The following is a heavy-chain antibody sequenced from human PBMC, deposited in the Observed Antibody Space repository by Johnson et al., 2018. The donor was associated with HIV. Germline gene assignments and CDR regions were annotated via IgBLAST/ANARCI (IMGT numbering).Heavy chain of an antibody. D-gene: IGHD6-13*01. V-gene: IGHV3-30*04. CDR3: AKDWARIAAAQFDI. CDR1: GFTFSSYA. Sequence: QEQLVESGGGVVQPGRSLRLSCAASGFTFSSYAMHWVRQAPGKGLEWVAVISYDGSNKYYADSVKGRFTISRDNSKNTLYLQMNSLRAEDTAVYYCAKDWARIAAAQFDIWGQGTLVTVSS. CDR2: ISYDGSNK. J-gene: IGHJ3*02.